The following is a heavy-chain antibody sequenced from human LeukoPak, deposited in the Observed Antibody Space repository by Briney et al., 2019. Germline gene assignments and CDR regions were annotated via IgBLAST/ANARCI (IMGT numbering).Heavy chain of an antibody. CDR1: GFTFSSYS. J-gene: IGHJ3*02. CDR3: ATTRSGWYPNAFDI. CDR2: ISSSSSTI. V-gene: IGHV3-48*04. Sequence: GGSLRLSCAASGFTFSSYSMNWVRQAPGKGLEWVSYISSSSSTIYYADSVKGRFTISRDNAKNSLYLQMNSLRAEDTAVYYCATTRSGWYPNAFDIWGQGTMVTVSS. D-gene: IGHD6-19*01.